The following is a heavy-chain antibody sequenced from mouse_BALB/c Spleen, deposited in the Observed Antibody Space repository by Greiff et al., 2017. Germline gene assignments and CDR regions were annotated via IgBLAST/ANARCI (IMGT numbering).Heavy chain of an antibody. V-gene: IGHV5-6-4*01. CDR1: GFTFSSYT. CDR2: ISSGGSYT. J-gene: IGHJ3*01. Sequence: EVKLMESGGGLVKPGGSLKLSCAASGFTFSSYTMSWVRQTPEKRLEWVATISSGGSYTYYPDSVKGRFTISRDNAKNTLYLQMSSLKSEDTAMYYCTRESDDGYYGFAYWGQGTLVTVSA. D-gene: IGHD2-3*01. CDR3: TRESDDGYYGFAY.